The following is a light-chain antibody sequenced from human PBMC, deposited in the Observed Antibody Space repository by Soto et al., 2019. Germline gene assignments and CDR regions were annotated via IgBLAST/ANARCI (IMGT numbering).Light chain of an antibody. Sequence: DIQMTQSPSTLSASVGDGVTITCRASQNINTWLAWYQQKPGKAPKLLIYAASTLQSGVLSRFSGSGSGADFSLTISNLQPEDFATYYCQQYQTYTSTFGGGTKVEIK. CDR1: QNINTW. J-gene: IGKJ4*01. CDR3: QQYQTYTST. V-gene: IGKV1-5*01. CDR2: AAS.